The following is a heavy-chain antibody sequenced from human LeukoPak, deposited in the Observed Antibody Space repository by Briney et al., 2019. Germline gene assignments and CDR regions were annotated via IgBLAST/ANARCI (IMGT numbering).Heavy chain of an antibody. J-gene: IGHJ4*02. CDR2: INSDGSST. D-gene: IGHD3-22*01. CDR1: GFTFSSYW. CDR3: ARDGRAPLYYYDSSGYIDY. V-gene: IGHV3-74*01. Sequence: GGSLRLSCAASGFTFSSYWMHWVRQTPGKGLVWVSRINSDGSSTIYADSAKGRFTISRDNARNTLYLQVNSLRAEDTAVYRCARDGRAPLYYYDSSGYIDYWGQGTLVTVSS.